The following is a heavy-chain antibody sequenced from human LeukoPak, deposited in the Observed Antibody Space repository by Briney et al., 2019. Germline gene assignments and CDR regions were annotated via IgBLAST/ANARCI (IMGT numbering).Heavy chain of an antibody. D-gene: IGHD1-26*01. J-gene: IGHJ4*02. V-gene: IGHV1-18*01. CDR3: ARGPLVGAIVRGYFDY. Sequence: GASVKVSCKVSGYTLTELSMHWVRQAPGQGLEWMGWISAYNGNTNYAQKLQGRVTMTTDTSTSTAYMELRSLRSDDTAVYYCARGPLVGAIVRGYFDYWGQGTLVTVSS. CDR1: GYTLTELS. CDR2: ISAYNGNT.